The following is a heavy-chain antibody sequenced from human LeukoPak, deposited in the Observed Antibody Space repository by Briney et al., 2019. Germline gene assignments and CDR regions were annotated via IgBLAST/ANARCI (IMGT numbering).Heavy chain of an antibody. Sequence: SETLSLTCTVSGGSISSSSYYWGWIRQPPGKGLEWIGSIYYSGSTYYSPSLKSRLTISVDTSKNQFSLKLNSVTAADTAVYYCARQGRPTVTSYFDSWGQGTLVTVSS. J-gene: IGHJ4*02. CDR3: ARQGRPTVTSYFDS. D-gene: IGHD4-17*01. CDR1: GGSISSSSYY. CDR2: IYYSGST. V-gene: IGHV4-39*01.